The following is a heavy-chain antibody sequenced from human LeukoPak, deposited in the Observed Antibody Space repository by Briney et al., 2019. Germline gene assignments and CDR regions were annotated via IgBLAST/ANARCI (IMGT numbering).Heavy chain of an antibody. Sequence: GASVKVSCKASGYTFTSYDINWVRQATGQGLEWMGWMNRNSGNTGYAQKFQGRVTMTRNTSISTAYMELSSLRAEDTAVYYCARSFSSLAEDYWGQGTLVTVSS. D-gene: IGHD6-13*01. CDR2: MNRNSGNT. CDR1: GYTFTSYD. CDR3: ARSFSSLAEDY. V-gene: IGHV1-8*01. J-gene: IGHJ4*02.